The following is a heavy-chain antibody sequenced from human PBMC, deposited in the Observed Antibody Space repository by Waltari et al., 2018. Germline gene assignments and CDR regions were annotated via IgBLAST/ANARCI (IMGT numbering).Heavy chain of an antibody. Sequence: QVQLVQSGAEVKKPGASVKVSCKASGYTFTSYAMHWVRQAPGQRLEWMGWINAGNGNTKYSQKFQGRVTITRDTSASTAYMELSSLRSEDTAVYYCAREGPDHLNYFDYWGQGTLVTVSS. CDR3: AREGPDHLNYFDY. CDR2: INAGNGNT. V-gene: IGHV1-3*01. CDR1: GYTFTSYA. J-gene: IGHJ4*02.